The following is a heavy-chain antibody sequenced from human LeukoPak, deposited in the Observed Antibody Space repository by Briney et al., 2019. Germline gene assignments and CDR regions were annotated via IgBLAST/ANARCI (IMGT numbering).Heavy chain of an antibody. D-gene: IGHD6-13*01. CDR2: IYYRGST. CDR1: GGSISSSSHY. CDR3: ARERAGIADPFDY. J-gene: IGHJ4*02. Sequence: SETLSLTCTVSGGSISSSSHYWGWIRQPPGKGLEWIGNIYYRGSTYYNPSLKSRVTISVDTSKNQFSLKLSSVTAADTAVYYCARERAGIADPFDYWGQGTLVTVSS. V-gene: IGHV4-39*02.